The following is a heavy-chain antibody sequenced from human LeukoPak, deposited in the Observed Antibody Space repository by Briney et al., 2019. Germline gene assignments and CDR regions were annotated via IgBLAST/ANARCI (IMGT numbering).Heavy chain of an antibody. J-gene: IGHJ1*01. CDR3: ARDALGIAAAGTGSYFQH. CDR1: GYTFTSYG. D-gene: IGHD6-13*01. V-gene: IGHV1-18*01. CDR2: ISAYIGNT. Sequence: ASVKVSCKASGYTFTSYGISWVRQAPGQGLEWMGWISAYIGNTNYAQKLQGRVTMTTDTSTSTAYMELRSLRSDDTAVYYCARDALGIAAAGTGSYFQHWGQGTLVTVSS.